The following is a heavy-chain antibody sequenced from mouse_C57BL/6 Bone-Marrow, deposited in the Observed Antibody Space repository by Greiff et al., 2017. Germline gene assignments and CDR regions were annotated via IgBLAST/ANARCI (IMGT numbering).Heavy chain of an antibody. V-gene: IGHV1-52*01. CDR2: IDPSDSET. Sequence: QVQLQQSGAELVRPGSSVKLSCKASGYTFTSYWMHWVKQRPIQGLEWIGNIDPSDSETHYNQKFKDKATLTVDKSSSTAYMQLSSLTSEDSAVYYCARLIDYYGSSYGDYWGQGTTLTVSS. CDR1: GYTFTSYW. J-gene: IGHJ2*01. CDR3: ARLIDYYGSSYGDY. D-gene: IGHD1-1*01.